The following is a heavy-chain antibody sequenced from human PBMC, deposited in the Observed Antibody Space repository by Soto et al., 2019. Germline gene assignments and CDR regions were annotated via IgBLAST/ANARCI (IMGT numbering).Heavy chain of an antibody. Sequence: EVHLLESGGGLVQPGGSLRLSCAVSGFTFSSYAMTWLRQTPGKGLEWVSSIAVNADTIHYADSVKGRFTISRDNSKSTLFLQMNSLRAEDTAVYHCARVGRSGSWDMWFDSWGQGTRVTVSS. J-gene: IGHJ5*01. D-gene: IGHD3-3*01. CDR3: ARVGRSGSWDMWFDS. V-gene: IGHV3-23*01. CDR2: IAVNADTI. CDR1: GFTFSSYA.